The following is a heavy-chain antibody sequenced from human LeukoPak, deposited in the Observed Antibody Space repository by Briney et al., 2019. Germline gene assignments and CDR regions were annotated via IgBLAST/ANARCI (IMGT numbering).Heavy chain of an antibody. CDR3: ARMAVVRGWFDP. J-gene: IGHJ5*02. CDR1: GGSFSGYY. V-gene: IGHV4-34*01. D-gene: IGHD2-21*01. CDR2: INHSGST. Sequence: SETLSLTCAVYGGSFSGYYWSWIRQPPGKGLEWIGEINHSGSTNYNPSLKSRVTISVDTSKNQCSLKLSSVTAADTAVYYCARMAVVRGWFDPWGQGTLVTVSS.